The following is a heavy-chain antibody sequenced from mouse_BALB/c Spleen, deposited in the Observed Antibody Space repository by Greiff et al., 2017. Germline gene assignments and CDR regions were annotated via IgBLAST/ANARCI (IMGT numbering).Heavy chain of an antibody. CDR3: TRDLGSTMITTFAY. V-gene: IGHV5-6-4*01. Sequence: EVQLVESGGGLVKPGGSLKLSCAASGFTFSSYTMSWVRQTPEKRLEWVATISSGGSYTYYPDSVKGRFTISRDNAKNTLYLQMSSLKSEDTAMYYCTRDLGSTMITTFAYWGQGTLVTVSA. CDR2: ISSGGSYT. D-gene: IGHD2-4*01. CDR1: GFTFSSYT. J-gene: IGHJ3*01.